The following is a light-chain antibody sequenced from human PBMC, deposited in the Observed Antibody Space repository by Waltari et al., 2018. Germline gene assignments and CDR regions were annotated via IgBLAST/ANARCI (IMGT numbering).Light chain of an antibody. V-gene: IGKV1-12*01. CDR3: QQSNYFPLT. CDR1: QDISRY. CDR2: GAS. Sequence: DIQMTQSPSSVSASVGDRVTITCRASQDISRYLVWYQQKPGKAPNLLIYGASNLQSGVPSRFSGSGSGTDSTLTIDTLQPEDFATYFCQQSNYFPLTFGGGTKVEIE. J-gene: IGKJ4*01.